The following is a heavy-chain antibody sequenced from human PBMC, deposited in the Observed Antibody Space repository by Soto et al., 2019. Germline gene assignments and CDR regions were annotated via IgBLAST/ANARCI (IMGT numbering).Heavy chain of an antibody. CDR1: GGSISSGGYY. CDR3: ARRNGQVITMVRGVRSAFDI. V-gene: IGHV4-31*03. J-gene: IGHJ3*02. Sequence: QVQLQESGPGLVKPSQTLSLTCTVSGGSISSGGYYWSWIRQHPGKGLEWIGYINYSGSTYYNPSLKSRVTISVDTSKNQFSLKLSSVTAADTAVYYCARRNGQVITMVRGVRSAFDIWGQGTMVTVSS. CDR2: INYSGST. D-gene: IGHD3-10*01.